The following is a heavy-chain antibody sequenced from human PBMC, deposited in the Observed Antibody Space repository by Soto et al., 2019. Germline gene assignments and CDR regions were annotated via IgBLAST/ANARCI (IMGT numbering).Heavy chain of an antibody. CDR3: ARDRATFDY. D-gene: IGHD1-26*01. V-gene: IGHV3-23*01. J-gene: IGHJ4*02. CDR1: GFTFSSYA. Sequence: PGGSLRLSCAASGFTFSSYAMSWVRQAPGKGLEWVSAISGSGSNTFYADSVRGRFTISRDNSKNTVFLQMNNLRAEDTAVYFCARDRATFDYWGQGTRVTVSS. CDR2: ISGSGSNT.